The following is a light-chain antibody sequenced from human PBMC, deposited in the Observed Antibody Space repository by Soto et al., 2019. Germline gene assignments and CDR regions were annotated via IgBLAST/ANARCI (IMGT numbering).Light chain of an antibody. CDR3: QQSYSTFTIT. CDR2: AAS. V-gene: IGKV1-39*01. Sequence: DIQMTQSPSSLSTSVGDRVTITFRASQSISNHLNWYQQQPGKAPKLLIYAASNLQSGVPSRFSGSGSGTDFTLTISSLQPGDFATYYCQQSYSTFTITFGQGTRLEIK. CDR1: QSISNH. J-gene: IGKJ5*01.